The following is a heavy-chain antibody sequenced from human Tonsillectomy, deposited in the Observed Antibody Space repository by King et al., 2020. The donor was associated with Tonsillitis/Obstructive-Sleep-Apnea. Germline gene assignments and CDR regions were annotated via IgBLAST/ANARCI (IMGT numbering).Heavy chain of an antibody. V-gene: IGHV3-15*01. CDR3: TTVWLREFLRDY. J-gene: IGHJ4*02. CDR1: GFTFSNAW. CDR2: IKIKADGGTT. D-gene: IGHD3-10*01. Sequence: VQLVESGGGLVKPGGSLRLSCAASGFTFSNAWMSWVRQAPGKGLQWVGRIKIKADGGTTYYAAPVKGRLIISRDDSKNTLYLQMSSLNTEDTAVYYCTTVWLREFLRDYGGQGTLVTVS.